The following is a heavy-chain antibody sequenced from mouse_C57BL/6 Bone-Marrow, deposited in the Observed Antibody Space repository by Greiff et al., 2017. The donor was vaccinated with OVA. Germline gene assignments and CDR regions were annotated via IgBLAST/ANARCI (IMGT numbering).Heavy chain of an antibody. D-gene: IGHD1-1*01. CDR3: ARHGDLQYYGSSYGFFAY. CDR1: GFTFSSYG. J-gene: IGHJ3*01. Sequence: EVQGVESGGDLVKPGGSLKLSCAASGFTFSSYGMSWVRQTPDKRLEWVATISSGGSYTYYPDSVKGRFTISRDNAKNTLYLQMSSLKSEDTAMYYCARHGDLQYYGSSYGFFAYWGQGTLVTVSA. CDR2: ISSGGSYT. V-gene: IGHV5-6*01.